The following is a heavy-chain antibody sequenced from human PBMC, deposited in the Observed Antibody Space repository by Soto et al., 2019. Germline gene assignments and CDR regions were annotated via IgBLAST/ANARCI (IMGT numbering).Heavy chain of an antibody. V-gene: IGHV5-10-1*01. CDR3: YCHTCSSTGIYGYGMDV. CDR1: GYSFTSYW. Sequence: PGESLKISCKGSGYSFTSYWIGWVRQMPGKGLEWMGRIDPSDSYTNYSPSFQGHVTISADKSISTAYLQWSSLKASDTAMYYCYCHTCSSTGIYGYGMDVWGQGTTVTVSS. CDR2: IDPSDSYT. J-gene: IGHJ6*02. D-gene: IGHD2-2*01.